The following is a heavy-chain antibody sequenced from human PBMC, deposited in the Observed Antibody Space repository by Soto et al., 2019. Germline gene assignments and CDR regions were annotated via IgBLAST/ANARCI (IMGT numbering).Heavy chain of an antibody. J-gene: IGHJ6*02. CDR2: IDPSDSYT. V-gene: IGHV5-10-1*01. CDR1: GYSFTSYW. Sequence: GESLKISCKGSGYSFTSYWISWVRQMPGKGLEWMGRIDPSDSYTNYSPSFQGHVTISADKSISTAYLQWSSLKASDTAMYYCARHPVAVDYDYYYGMDVCGQGTTVTV. D-gene: IGHD6-19*01. CDR3: ARHPVAVDYDYYYGMDV.